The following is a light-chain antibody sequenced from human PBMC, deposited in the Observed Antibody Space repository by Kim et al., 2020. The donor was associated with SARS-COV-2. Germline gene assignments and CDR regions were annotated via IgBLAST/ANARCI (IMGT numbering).Light chain of an antibody. CDR3: QKYGRWWT. V-gene: IGKV3-15*01. J-gene: IGKJ1*01. CDR2: AAS. Sequence: DIVMTQSPVTLSVSPGERVTLSCRASQSVSINVAWYQQKPGQAPRLLIYAASTRATGIPARFSGSGSETEFTLSISSLQSEDFAVYYCQKYGRWWTFGQGTKVDIK. CDR1: QSVSIN.